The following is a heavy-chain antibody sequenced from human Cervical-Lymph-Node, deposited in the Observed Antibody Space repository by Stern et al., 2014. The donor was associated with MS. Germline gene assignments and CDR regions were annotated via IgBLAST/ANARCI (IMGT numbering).Heavy chain of an antibody. D-gene: IGHD6-13*01. CDR1: GGTFSRDA. Sequence: QVQLVQSGAEVKKPGSSLKVSCKASGGTFSRDAIGWGRQAPGQGLEWMVGIIPIFETANYAQKFQGRVTITADQSTKTAYLELSSLTSGDTAMYFCASGTRSSWYFDFWGQGTLVTVST. CDR3: ASGTRSSWYFDF. V-gene: IGHV1-69*01. J-gene: IGHJ4*02. CDR2: IIPIFETA.